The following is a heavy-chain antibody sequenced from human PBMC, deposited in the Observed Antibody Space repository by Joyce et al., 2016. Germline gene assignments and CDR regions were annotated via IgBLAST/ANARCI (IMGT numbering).Heavy chain of an antibody. CDR2: IYNSVTT. V-gene: IGHV4-59*01. D-gene: IGHD3-10*01. CDR3: ARGVYTYGSPYDY. Sequence: QVQLQESGPGLVKPSETLSLTCTVSGDSISTYYWTWIRQPPGKGLEWIGYIYNSVTTNHKPSLKSRVSISVDTSKNQISLKLNSVTAADTAVYFCARGVYTYGSPYDYWGQGSLVTVS. J-gene: IGHJ4*02. CDR1: GDSISTYY.